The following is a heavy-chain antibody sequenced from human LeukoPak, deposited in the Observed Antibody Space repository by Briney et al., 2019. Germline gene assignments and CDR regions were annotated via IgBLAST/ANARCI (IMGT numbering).Heavy chain of an antibody. D-gene: IGHD3-10*01. CDR2: INPNSGGT. V-gene: IGHV1-2*02. Sequence: GESLKISCKASGYTFTGYYMHWVRQAPGQGLEWMGWINPNSGGTNYAQKFQGRVTMTRDTSISTAYMELSRLRSDDTAVYYCARDQGVDGSGSLDYWGQGTLVTVSS. CDR1: GYTFTGYY. J-gene: IGHJ4*02. CDR3: ARDQGVDGSGSLDY.